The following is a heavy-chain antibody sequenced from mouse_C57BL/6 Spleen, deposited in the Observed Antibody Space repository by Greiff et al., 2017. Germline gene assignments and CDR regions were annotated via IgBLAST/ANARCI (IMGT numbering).Heavy chain of an antibody. CDR1: GYTFTSYW. J-gene: IGHJ3*01. CDR3: ARSAQAPWFAY. Sequence: VQLQQPGAELVRPGSSVKLSCTASGYTFTSYWMHWVKQRPIQGLEWIGNIDPSDSDTHYNQKFKDKATLTVDQSSSTAYMQLSSLTSEDSAVYYCARSAQAPWFAYWGQGTLVTVSA. V-gene: IGHV1-52*01. CDR2: IDPSDSDT. D-gene: IGHD3-2*02.